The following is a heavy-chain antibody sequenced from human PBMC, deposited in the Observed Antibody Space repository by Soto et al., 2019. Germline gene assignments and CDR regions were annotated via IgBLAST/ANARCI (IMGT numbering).Heavy chain of an antibody. Sequence: EVQLVESGGGLVQPGGSLRLSCAVSGFTFHDSAMHWFRQAPGKGLEWVSSVTLNSGTIGYADSVQGRFTVSRDNARNSLYLQMNSVRAEDTALYFCAKGRCVGTCPFDYWVQGTLVTVS. CDR1: GFTFHDSA. V-gene: IGHV3-9*01. CDR3: AKGRCVGTCPFDY. D-gene: IGHD2-21*01. J-gene: IGHJ4*02. CDR2: VTLNSGTI.